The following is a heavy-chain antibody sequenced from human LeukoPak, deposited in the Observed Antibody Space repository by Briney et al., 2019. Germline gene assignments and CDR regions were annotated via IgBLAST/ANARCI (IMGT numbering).Heavy chain of an antibody. Sequence: SVKVSCKASGGTFSSYAISWVRQAPGQGLEWMGGIIPIFGTANYAQKFQGRVTITTDESTSTAYMELSSLRSEDTAVYYCAKGLSGSYLNWFDPWGQGTLVTVSS. J-gene: IGHJ5*02. V-gene: IGHV1-69*05. D-gene: IGHD1-26*01. CDR3: AKGLSGSYLNWFDP. CDR1: GGTFSSYA. CDR2: IIPIFGTA.